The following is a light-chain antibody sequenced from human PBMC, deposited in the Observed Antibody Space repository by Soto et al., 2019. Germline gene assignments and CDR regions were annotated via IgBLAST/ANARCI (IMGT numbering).Light chain of an antibody. CDR2: AAS. Sequence: DIQMTQSPSSLSASVGDRVTITCRASQSISSYLNWYQQKPGKAPKLLIYAASSLQSWVPSRFGGSGSGTDFTLTISSLQPEDFATYYCQQSYSTPLTFGGGTKVEIK. CDR3: QQSYSTPLT. V-gene: IGKV1-39*01. J-gene: IGKJ4*01. CDR1: QSISSY.